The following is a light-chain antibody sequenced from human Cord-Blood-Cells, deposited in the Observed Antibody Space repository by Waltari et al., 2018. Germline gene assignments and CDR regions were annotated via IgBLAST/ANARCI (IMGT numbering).Light chain of an antibody. CDR3: QSYDSSNQV. V-gene: IGLV6-57*01. Sequence: NFMLTQPHSVSESPGKTVTISCTRSSGTIASNYAQWYQQRPGSSPTTVIYEDNQSPSGVPDRFSGSIDSSSNSASLTISGLKTEDEADYYCQSYDSSNQVFGGGTKLTVL. CDR1: SGTIASNY. CDR2: EDN. J-gene: IGLJ2*01.